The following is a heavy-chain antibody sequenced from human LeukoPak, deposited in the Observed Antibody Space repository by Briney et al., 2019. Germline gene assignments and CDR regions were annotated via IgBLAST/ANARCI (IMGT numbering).Heavy chain of an antibody. CDR3: ARIHAFDI. CDR1: GFTFSNYN. V-gene: IGHV3-21*06. Sequence: PGGSLRLSCAASGFTFSNYNMNWVRQAPGKGLEWVSYISSRGSYTYYADSVKGRFTISRDNAKNSLYLQMNSLRAEDTAVYYCARIHAFDIWCQGTMVTVS. J-gene: IGHJ3*02. CDR2: ISSRGSYT.